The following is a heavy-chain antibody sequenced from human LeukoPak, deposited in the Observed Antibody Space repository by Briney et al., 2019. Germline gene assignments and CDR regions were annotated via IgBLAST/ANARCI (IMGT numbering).Heavy chain of an antibody. CDR2: IYPGDSDT. D-gene: IGHD3-22*01. CDR3: ARGGDYYYDSSGYLIDY. J-gene: IGHJ4*02. CDR1: GYSFTSYW. Sequence: GESLKISCKGSGYSFTSYWIGWVRQMPGKGLEWMGIIYPGDSDTRYSPSFQGQVTISADKSISTAYLQWSSLKASDTAMYYCARGGDYYYDSSGYLIDYWGQGTLVTVSS. V-gene: IGHV5-51*01.